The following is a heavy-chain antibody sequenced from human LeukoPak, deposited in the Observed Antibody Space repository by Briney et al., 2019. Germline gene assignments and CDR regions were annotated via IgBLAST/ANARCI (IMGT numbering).Heavy chain of an antibody. CDR1: GGSISSSNW. CDR3: ARQTYYDILTGYSHAFDI. J-gene: IGHJ3*02. D-gene: IGHD3-9*01. V-gene: IGHV4-4*02. Sequence: PSGTLSLTCAVSGGSISSSNWRSWVRQPPGKGLEWIGEIYHSGSTNYNPSLKSRVTISVDKSKNQFSLKLSSVTAADTAVYYCARQTYYDILTGYSHAFDIWGQGTMVTVSS. CDR2: IYHSGST.